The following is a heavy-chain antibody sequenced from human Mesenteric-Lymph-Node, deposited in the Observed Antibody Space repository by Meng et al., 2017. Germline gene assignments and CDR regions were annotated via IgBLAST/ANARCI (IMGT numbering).Heavy chain of an antibody. Sequence: QVQLVQSGAEVKKPGASVKVSCKFSGYTFTNYGISWVRQAPGQGLEWMGWISAYNGNTNYAQKFQGRVTMTTDTSTSTAYLDLRSLRSDDTAVYYCARGGVMVVSPLHLDYWGQGTLVTVSS. CDR1: GYTFTNYG. V-gene: IGHV1-18*01. CDR3: ARGGVMVVSPLHLDY. D-gene: IGHD2-8*02. J-gene: IGHJ4*02. CDR2: ISAYNGNT.